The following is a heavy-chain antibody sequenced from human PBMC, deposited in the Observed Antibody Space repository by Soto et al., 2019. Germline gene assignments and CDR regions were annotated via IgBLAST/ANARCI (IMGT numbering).Heavy chain of an antibody. CDR1: GFTFSNYP. CDR3: AKVGSGWYYFDY. D-gene: IGHD6-19*01. CDR2: MSGSGAST. J-gene: IGHJ4*02. V-gene: IGHV3-23*01. Sequence: VGSLSLPCAASGFTFSNYPLSWVRQAPGKGLEWVSGMSGSGASTYYADSVKGRFTISRDNSKNTLYLRMNSLRGEDTAIYYCAKVGSGWYYFDYWGQGTLVTVSS.